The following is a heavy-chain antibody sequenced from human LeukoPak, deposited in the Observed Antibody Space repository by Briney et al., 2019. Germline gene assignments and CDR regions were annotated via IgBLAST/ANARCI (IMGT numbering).Heavy chain of an antibody. J-gene: IGHJ6*03. Sequence: SETLSLTCTVSGGSISSYYWSWIRQPPGKGLEWIGYIYTSGSTNYNPSLKGRVTISVDTSKNQFSLRLSSVTAADTAVYYCAGYDFWSGYRYYYYYMDVWGKGTTVTVSS. D-gene: IGHD3-3*01. CDR2: IYTSGST. CDR3: AGYDFWSGYRYYYYYMDV. V-gene: IGHV4-4*09. CDR1: GGSISSYY.